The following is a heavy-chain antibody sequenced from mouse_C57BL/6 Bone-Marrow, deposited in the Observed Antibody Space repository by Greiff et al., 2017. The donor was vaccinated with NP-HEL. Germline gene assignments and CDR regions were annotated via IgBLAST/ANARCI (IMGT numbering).Heavy chain of an antibody. CDR3: ARTHITVVSLDY. Sequence: QVQLQQPGAELVKPGASVKLSCKASGYTFTSYWMQWVKQRPGQGLEWIGEIDPSDSYTNYNQKFKGKATLTVDTSSSTAYMQLSSLTSEDSAVYYCARTHITVVSLDYWGQGTTLTVSS. CDR1: GYTFTSYW. D-gene: IGHD1-1*01. CDR2: IDPSDSYT. V-gene: IGHV1-50*01. J-gene: IGHJ2*01.